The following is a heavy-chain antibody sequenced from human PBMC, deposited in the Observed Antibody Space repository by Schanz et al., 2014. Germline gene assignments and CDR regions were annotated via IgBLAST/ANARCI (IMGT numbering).Heavy chain of an antibody. CDR2: ISYDGSSK. CDR3: ARGIITMVRGGDVGAFDM. J-gene: IGHJ3*02. V-gene: IGHV3-33*01. CDR1: GFTFSSYG. D-gene: IGHD3-10*01. Sequence: VQLVESGGGVVQPGRSLRLSCAASGFTFSSYGMHWVRQAPGKGLEWVALISYDGSSKNHADSVQGRFTISRDNSKNALYLQMDSLRAEDTAVYYCARGIITMVRGGDVGAFDMWGQGTMVTVSS.